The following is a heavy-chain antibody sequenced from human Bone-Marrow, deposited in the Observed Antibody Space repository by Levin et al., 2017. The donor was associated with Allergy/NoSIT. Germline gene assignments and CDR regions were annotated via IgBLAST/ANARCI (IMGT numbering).Heavy chain of an antibody. J-gene: IGHJ4*02. V-gene: IGHV4-38-2*01. CDR3: TRQPTYSDDNTGYEDS. CDR2: VEPNGST. Sequence: SETLSLTCAVSGDSISSNYYWGWIRQPPGKGLEWVGSVEPNGSTYYNPSLKSRVTLSVDTAKNQFSLKLSSVTAADTAVYYCTRQPTYSDDNTGYEDSWGQGTLVTVSS. D-gene: IGHD3-22*01. CDR1: GDSISSNYY.